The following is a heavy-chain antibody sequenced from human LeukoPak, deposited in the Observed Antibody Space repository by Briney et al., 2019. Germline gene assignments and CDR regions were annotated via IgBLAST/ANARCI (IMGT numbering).Heavy chain of an antibody. J-gene: IGHJ5*02. V-gene: IGHV5-51*01. CDR3: ARQTSSNTFYNWLDP. CDR2: IYPGDSVT. D-gene: IGHD2/OR15-2a*01. CDR1: GYRFTSYW. Sequence: GESLKISCKGSGYRFTSYWIAWVRQMPGKGLEWMGMIYPGDSVTRYSPSFQGQVTMSADKSISTAYLQWGSLKASDTAMYYCARQTSSNTFYNWLDPWGQGTLVTVSS.